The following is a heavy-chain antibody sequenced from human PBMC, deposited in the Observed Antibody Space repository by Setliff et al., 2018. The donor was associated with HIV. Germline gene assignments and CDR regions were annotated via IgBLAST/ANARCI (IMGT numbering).Heavy chain of an antibody. CDR2: INTETGNP. CDR1: GYTLTTYG. D-gene: IGHD5-12*01. J-gene: IGHJ3*02. Sequence: ASVKVSCKASGYTLTTYGISWVRQAPGQGLEWMGWINTETGNPMYAQGFTGRFVFSLDTSVSTAYLQINSLNPDDGAVYYCAVDRHAFDIWGQGTVVTVSS. CDR3: AVDRHAFDI. V-gene: IGHV7-4-1*02.